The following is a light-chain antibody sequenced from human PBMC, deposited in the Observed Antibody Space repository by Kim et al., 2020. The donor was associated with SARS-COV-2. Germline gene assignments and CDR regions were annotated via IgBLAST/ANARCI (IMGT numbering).Light chain of an antibody. V-gene: IGKV3-20*01. CDR3: QQYSSSPAT. CDR2: GAS. Sequence: EIVLTQSPGTLSLSPGERATLSCRARQSVSSNYLAWYQQKPGQAPRLLIYGASSRATGIPDRFSGSGSGTDFTLTITRLEPEDFAVYYCQQYSSSPATFGQGTKVDI. CDR1: QSVSSNY. J-gene: IGKJ1*01.